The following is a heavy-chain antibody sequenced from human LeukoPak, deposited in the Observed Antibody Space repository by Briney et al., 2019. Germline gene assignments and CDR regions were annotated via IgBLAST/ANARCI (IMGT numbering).Heavy chain of an antibody. CDR3: VRDWGYDSSGYWQKYFDT. CDR2: INQDGRST. D-gene: IGHD3-22*01. Sequence: PGGSLRLSCATSGFTFTTFWMHWVRQAPGKGLVWVSRINQDGRSTNYADSVKGRFTISRDNAKNTVYLQMNSLRVEDTAVYYCVRDWGYDSSGYWQKYFDTWGQGTLVTVSS. CDR1: GFTFTTFW. J-gene: IGHJ4*02. V-gene: IGHV3-74*01.